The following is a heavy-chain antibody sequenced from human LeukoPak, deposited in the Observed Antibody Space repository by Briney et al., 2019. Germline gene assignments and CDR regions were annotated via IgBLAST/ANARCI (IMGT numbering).Heavy chain of an antibody. CDR2: IYTTGSP. CDR3: ARDRGITTARGVPSWFDP. D-gene: IGHD3-10*01. Sequence: SETLSLTCTVSGGSINGDSYYWTWIRQPAGKGLEWIGRIYTTGSPNYNPSLKSRVTISIDTSKNQFSLKLSSVSAADTAIYYCARDRGITTARGVPSWFDPWGQGTLVTVSS. V-gene: IGHV4-61*02. CDR1: GGSINGDSYY. J-gene: IGHJ5*02.